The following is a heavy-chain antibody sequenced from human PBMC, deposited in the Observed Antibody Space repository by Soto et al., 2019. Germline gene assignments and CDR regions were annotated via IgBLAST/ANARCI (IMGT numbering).Heavy chain of an antibody. CDR1: GYTFTSYH. J-gene: IGHJ3*02. Sequence: ASVKVSCKASGYTFTSYHMHWVRQAPGQGLEWMGIINPSGGSTSYAQKFQGRVTMTRDTSTSTVYMELSSLRSEDTAVYYCARDPPSITMIARLDIWGQGTMVTVSS. CDR3: ARDPPSITMIARLDI. D-gene: IGHD3-22*01. V-gene: IGHV1-46*01. CDR2: INPSGGST.